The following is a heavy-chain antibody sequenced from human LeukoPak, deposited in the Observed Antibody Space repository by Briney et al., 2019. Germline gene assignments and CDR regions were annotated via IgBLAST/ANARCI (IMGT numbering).Heavy chain of an antibody. Sequence: SVKVSCKASGGTFSSYAISWVRQAPGQGLEWMGGIIPIFGTANYAQKFQGRVTITADESTSTAYMELSSLRSEDTAVYYCAANYYDSSGYCYYWGQGTLATVSS. J-gene: IGHJ4*02. CDR3: AANYYDSSGYCYY. V-gene: IGHV1-69*13. D-gene: IGHD3-22*01. CDR2: IIPIFGTA. CDR1: GGTFSSYA.